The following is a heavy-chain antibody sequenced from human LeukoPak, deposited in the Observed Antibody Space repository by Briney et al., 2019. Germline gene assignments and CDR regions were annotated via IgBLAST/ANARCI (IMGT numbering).Heavy chain of an antibody. J-gene: IGHJ4*02. V-gene: IGHV4-59*08. D-gene: IGHD3-22*01. CDR1: GDSITSYK. Sequence: PSETLSLTCTVSGDSITSYKWSWIRQPPGKGLEWIGYIRYSGSANYNPSPMRRGTISIATTKKQSSLKLRSVTAADTGVYHCARLVYDSRGYYFDYWGQGTMVTVSS. CDR3: ARLVYDSRGYYFDY. CDR2: IRYSGSA.